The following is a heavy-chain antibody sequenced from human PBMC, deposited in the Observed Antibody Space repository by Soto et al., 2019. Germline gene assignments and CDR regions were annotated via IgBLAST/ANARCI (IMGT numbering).Heavy chain of an antibody. D-gene: IGHD3-3*01. CDR1: GYSFTSYW. Sequence: GESLKISCKGSGYSFTSYWISWVRQMPGKGLEWMGRIDPSDSYTNYSPSFQGHVTISADKSISTAYLQWSSLKASDTAMYYCARQAYDFWSGPARDAFEIWGQGTMVTVSS. CDR3: ARQAYDFWSGPARDAFEI. CDR2: IDPSDSYT. V-gene: IGHV5-10-1*01. J-gene: IGHJ3*02.